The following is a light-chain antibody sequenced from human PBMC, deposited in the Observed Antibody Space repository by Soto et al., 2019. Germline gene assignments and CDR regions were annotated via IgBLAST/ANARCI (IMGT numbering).Light chain of an antibody. CDR3: QKYSSAST. CDR1: QGISNF. V-gene: IGKV1-27*01. J-gene: IGKJ4*01. Sequence: DIQSTQSPSSLSASVGDRVTITGRASQGISNFLAWYQQKPGKVPKLLIYAASTLQSGVPSRFSGSGSGTDFTLTISSLQPEDVASYYCQKYSSASTFGGGTKVDTK. CDR2: AAS.